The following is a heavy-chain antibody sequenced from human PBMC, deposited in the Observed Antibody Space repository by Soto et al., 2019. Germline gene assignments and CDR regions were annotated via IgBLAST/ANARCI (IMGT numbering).Heavy chain of an antibody. V-gene: IGHV5-51*01. Sequence: SLKISCKGSGYSFTSYWIGWVRQMPGRGLEWMGIIYPADSDTRYSPSFQGQVTISADKSISTAYLQWSSLKASDTAMYYCAGGGVRGVITRTRDYYGMDVWGQGTTVTAP. J-gene: IGHJ6*02. CDR2: IYPADSDT. CDR3: AGGGVRGVITRTRDYYGMDV. D-gene: IGHD3-10*01. CDR1: GYSFTSYW.